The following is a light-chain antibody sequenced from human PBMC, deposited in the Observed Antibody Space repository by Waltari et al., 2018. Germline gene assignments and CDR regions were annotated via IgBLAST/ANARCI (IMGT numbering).Light chain of an antibody. J-gene: IGLJ3*02. Sequence: QSALTQPASVSGSPGQPITISCTGTSSDVGFYNYVSWYQQHPGKAPKLIIYDVSERPSGGSDRFSGSKSGNTASLTISGLQAEDEADYYCNSYTGSSSWVFGGGTKLAVL. CDR2: DVS. CDR1: SSDVGFYNY. CDR3: NSYTGSSSWV. V-gene: IGLV2-14*01.